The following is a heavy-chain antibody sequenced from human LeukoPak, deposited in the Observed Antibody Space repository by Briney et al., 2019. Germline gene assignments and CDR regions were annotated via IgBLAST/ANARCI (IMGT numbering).Heavy chain of an antibody. D-gene: IGHD5-18*01. Sequence: PSETLSLNCAVYGGSFSGYYWSWIRQPPGKGLEWIGEINHSGSTSYNPSLKSRVTISVDTSENQFSLKLSSVTAADTAVYYCARGRGYSYGYRYWGQGTLVTVSS. CDR2: INHSGST. J-gene: IGHJ4*02. V-gene: IGHV4-34*01. CDR3: ARGRGYSYGYRY. CDR1: GGSFSGYY.